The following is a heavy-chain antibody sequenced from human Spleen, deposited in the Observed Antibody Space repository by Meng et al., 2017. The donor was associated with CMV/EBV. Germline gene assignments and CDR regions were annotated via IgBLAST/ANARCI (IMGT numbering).Heavy chain of an antibody. CDR3: ARALYCSTTSCYRGSYYDLLTSRSLYNFYGMDV. CDR1: GYTFSSYS. J-gene: IGHJ6*02. Sequence: ESLKISCRASGYTFSSYSMSWIRQPPGKGLEWIGEINHSGSTNYNPSLKSRVTISIDTSKNQFSLKLSSVTAADTALYYCARALYCSTTSCYRGSYYDLLTSRSLYNFYGMDVWGQGATVTVSS. D-gene: IGHD2-2*01. V-gene: IGHV4-34*01. CDR2: INHSGST.